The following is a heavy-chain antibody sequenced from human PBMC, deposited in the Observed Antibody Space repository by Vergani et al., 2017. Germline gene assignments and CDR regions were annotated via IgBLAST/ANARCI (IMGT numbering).Heavy chain of an antibody. Sequence: QVQLVESGGGVVQPGGSLRLSCAASGFTFSSYGMHWVRQAPGKGLEWVAFIRYDGSNKYYADSVKGRFTISRDNSKNTLYLQMNSLRAEDTAVYYCAKDLVDSNYFDYWGQGTLVTVSS. CDR1: GFTFSSYG. V-gene: IGHV3-30*02. CDR2: IRYDGSNK. CDR3: AKDLVDSNYFDY. J-gene: IGHJ4*02. D-gene: IGHD4-11*01.